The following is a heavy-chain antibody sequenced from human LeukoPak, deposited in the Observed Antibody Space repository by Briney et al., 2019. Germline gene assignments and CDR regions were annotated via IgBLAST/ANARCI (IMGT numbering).Heavy chain of an antibody. CDR3: ARHRGCSSTSCKFYD. CDR2: IYYSGST. J-gene: IGHJ4*02. D-gene: IGHD2-2*01. CDR1: GCTINSSSYY. V-gene: IGHV4-39*01. Sequence: SETLSRTCTVSGCTINSSSYYWGWLRQPPGKVLGNSGNIYYSGSTYNNPSLKSRTTISVNTTKNQFSLKLSSVTAADTAVYYCARHRGCSSTSCKFYDWGQGSLVTVAS.